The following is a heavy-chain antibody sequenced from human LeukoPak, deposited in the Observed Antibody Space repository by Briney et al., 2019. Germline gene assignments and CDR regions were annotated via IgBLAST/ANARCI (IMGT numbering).Heavy chain of an antibody. V-gene: IGHV3-30*04. CDR2: IFYDGTIQ. Sequence: PGGSLRLSCVPSGFTFRNYAMHWIRQTPGKGLEWVAVIFYDGTIQYYADSVKGRFTISRDNSKNTLYLQMSSLRAEDTAVYYCAKDGGPNYDNSGYYSDEAFDIWGQGTMVTVSS. J-gene: IGHJ3*02. D-gene: IGHD3-22*01. CDR3: AKDGGPNYDNSGYYSDEAFDI. CDR1: GFTFRNYA.